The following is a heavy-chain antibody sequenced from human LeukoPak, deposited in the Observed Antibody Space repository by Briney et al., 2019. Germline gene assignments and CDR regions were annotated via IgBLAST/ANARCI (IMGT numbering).Heavy chain of an antibody. V-gene: IGHV3-33*06. CDR2: IWYDGSNK. CDR1: GFTFGSYG. J-gene: IGHJ4*02. D-gene: IGHD6-25*01. Sequence: PGRSLRLSCAASGFTFGSYGMHWVRRAPGKGLEWVAVIWYDGSNKYYADSVKGRFTISRDNSQNTLYLQLNSLRAEDTAVYYCAKRGSAWDLDYWGQGTLVTVSS. CDR3: AKRGSAWDLDY.